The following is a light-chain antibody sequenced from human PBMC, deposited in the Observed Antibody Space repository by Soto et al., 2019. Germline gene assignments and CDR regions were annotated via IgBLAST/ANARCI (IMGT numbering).Light chain of an antibody. J-gene: IGKJ2*01. CDR1: QSVNSN. CDR2: GKS. V-gene: IGKV3-15*01. CDR3: QQYNNWPYT. Sequence: EMVMTQSPATLSVSPGERATLSCRASQSVNSNLAWYQQTPGQAPRLLIYGKSTRATGIPDRFSGSGSGTEFTLTISSLQSEDFAVYYCQQYNNWPYTFGQGTKLEIK.